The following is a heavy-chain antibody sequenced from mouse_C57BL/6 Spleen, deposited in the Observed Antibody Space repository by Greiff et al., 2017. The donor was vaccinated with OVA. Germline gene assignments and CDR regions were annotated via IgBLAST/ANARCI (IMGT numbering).Heavy chain of an antibody. D-gene: IGHD1-1*01. CDR3: ARGESGSSLYFDY. J-gene: IGHJ2*01. V-gene: IGHV1-26*01. CDR1: GYTFTDYY. Sequence: VQLQQSGPELVKPGASVKISCKASGYTFTDYYMNWVKQSHGKSLEWIGDINPNNGGTSYNQKFKGKATLTVDKSSSTAYMELRSLTSEDSAVYYCARGESGSSLYFDYWGQGTTLTVSS. CDR2: INPNNGGT.